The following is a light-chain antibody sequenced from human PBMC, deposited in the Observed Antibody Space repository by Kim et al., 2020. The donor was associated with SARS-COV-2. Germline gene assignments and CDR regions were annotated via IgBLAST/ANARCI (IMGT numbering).Light chain of an antibody. Sequence: LSASAGDVVPIARRASQNIDTSLAWFQQKSGKAPKLLIYRASILENGVPSRFSGSGSGTEFTLTISSLQPDDFASYFCHQYYRFSTFGQGTKLEI. J-gene: IGKJ2*01. V-gene: IGKV1-5*03. CDR3: HQYYRFST. CDR1: QNIDTS. CDR2: RAS.